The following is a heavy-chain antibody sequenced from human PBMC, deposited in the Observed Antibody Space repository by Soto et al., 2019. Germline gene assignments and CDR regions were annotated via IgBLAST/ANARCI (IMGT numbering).Heavy chain of an antibody. D-gene: IGHD1-1*01. CDR2: ISYDGSNK. J-gene: IGHJ6*01. Sequence: AGGSLRLSCAASGFTFSSYAMHWVRQAPGKGLEWVAVISYDGSNKYYADSVKGRFTISRDNSKNTLYLQMNSLRAEDTAVYYCARYQEPWSFFPYYYGMDVWGQGTKVTVSS. CDR3: ARYQEPWSFFPYYYGMDV. V-gene: IGHV3-30-3*01. CDR1: GFTFSSYA.